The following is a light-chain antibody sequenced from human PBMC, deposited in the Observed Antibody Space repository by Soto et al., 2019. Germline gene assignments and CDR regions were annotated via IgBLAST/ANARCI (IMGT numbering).Light chain of an antibody. V-gene: IGKV3-20*01. CDR2: DAT. Sequence: EIVLTQSPGTLSLSPGARATLSCRASQSVGGTYLAWYQQKPGQAPRLLIYDATSRASGIPDRFSGSGSGTDFTLSISRLEPEDFAVYYCQHYGSSPYTCGQGTKLEI. J-gene: IGKJ2*01. CDR1: QSVGGTY. CDR3: QHYGSSPYT.